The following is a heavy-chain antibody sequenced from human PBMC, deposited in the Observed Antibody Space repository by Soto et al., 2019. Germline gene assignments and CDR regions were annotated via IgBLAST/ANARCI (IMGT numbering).Heavy chain of an antibody. V-gene: IGHV4-39*07. Sequence: SETLSLTCTVSGGSISSIRYYWCWIRQPPGKGLEWIGSIYYSGSTYYNPSLKSRVTISVDTSKNQFSLKLTSVTAADTAVYYCGSREIQGPISYWGQGTLVTVSS. CDR2: IYYSGST. CDR3: GSREIQGPISY. D-gene: IGHD1-26*01. CDR1: GGSISSIRYY. J-gene: IGHJ4*02.